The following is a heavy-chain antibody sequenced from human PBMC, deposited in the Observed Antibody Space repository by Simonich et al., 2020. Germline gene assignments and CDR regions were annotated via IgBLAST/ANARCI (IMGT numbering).Heavy chain of an antibody. D-gene: IGHD1-26*01. CDR1: GFTFSRYA. V-gene: IGHV3-23*01. CDR3: AKDSSLVGATDWFDP. CDR2: ISGSGGST. Sequence: EVQLLESGGGLVQPGGSLRLSCAASGFTFSRYAMSWVRQAPGKGLEWGSAISGSGGSTYYADSVKGRCTIARENSKNTLYLQMNSLRAEDTAVYYCAKDSSLVGATDWFDPWGQGTLVTVSS. J-gene: IGHJ5*02.